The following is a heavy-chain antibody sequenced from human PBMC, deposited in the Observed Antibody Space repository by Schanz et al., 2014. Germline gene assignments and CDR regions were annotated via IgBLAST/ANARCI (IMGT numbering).Heavy chain of an antibody. J-gene: IGHJ4*02. CDR3: AKDISDTSGKDDY. D-gene: IGHD3-22*01. CDR1: GFNFSDYA. V-gene: IGHV3-23*01. Sequence: EVHLLESGGGLVPPGGSLRLSCGASGFNFSDYAMCWVRQAPGKGLLWVSSISGTGGDDTYYADSVKGRFTISRDNSKNTLFLQMNSLRVEDSAIYYCAKDISDTSGKDDYWGQGTLVTVAS. CDR2: ISGTGGDDT.